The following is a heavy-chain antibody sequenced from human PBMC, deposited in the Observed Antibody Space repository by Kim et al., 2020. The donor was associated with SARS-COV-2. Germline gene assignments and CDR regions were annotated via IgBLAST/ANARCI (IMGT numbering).Heavy chain of an antibody. D-gene: IGHD3-10*01. J-gene: IGHJ6*02. CDR1: GFTFSSYD. CDR2: IGTAGDT. CDR3: ARALVQGDGYYYYYGMDV. Sequence: GGSLRLSCAASGFTFSSYDMHWVRQATGKGLEWVSAIGTAGDTYYPGSVKGRFTISRENAKNSVYLQMNSLRAGDTAVYYCARALVQGDGYYYYYGMDVWGQGTTVTVSS. V-gene: IGHV3-13*01.